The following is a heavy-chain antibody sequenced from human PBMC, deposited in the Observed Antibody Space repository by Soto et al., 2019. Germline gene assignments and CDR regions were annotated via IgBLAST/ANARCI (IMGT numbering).Heavy chain of an antibody. CDR3: ARDQRGAYDF. D-gene: IGHD3-3*01. CDR2: INPSGGST. Sequence: QVQLVQSGAEVKKPGASVKVSCKASGYSFTTYYINWMRQAPGQGLEWMGIINPSGGSTTYAQKFQGRVTMTSDTSTRTFYMELSSLRSEDTAIYYCARDQRGAYDFWGQGSLVTVSS. J-gene: IGHJ4*02. V-gene: IGHV1-46*01. CDR1: GYSFTTYY.